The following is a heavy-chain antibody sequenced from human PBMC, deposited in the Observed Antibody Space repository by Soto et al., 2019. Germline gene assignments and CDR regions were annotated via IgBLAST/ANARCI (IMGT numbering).Heavy chain of an antibody. V-gene: IGHV3-7*01. D-gene: IGHD2-2*03. Sequence: GGSLRLSCAASGFTFSDYWISWVRQTPGKGLEWVGNIHLDGSEKYYAGFVKGRFTFSRDNVKNSLYLQMNSLRAEDTGVYYCAREGNLGRWIQPLDSWGQGTLVTVS. CDR1: GFTFSDYW. J-gene: IGHJ4*02. CDR2: IHLDGSEK. CDR3: AREGNLGRWIQPLDS.